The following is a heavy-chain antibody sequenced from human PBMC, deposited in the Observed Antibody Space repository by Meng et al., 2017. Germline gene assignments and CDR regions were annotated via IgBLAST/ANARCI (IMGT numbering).Heavy chain of an antibody. V-gene: IGHV4-39*07. J-gene: IGHJ4*02. CDR3: ASICGGLGIYFAY. D-gene: IGHD1-26*01. CDR2: IYYSGST. CDR1: GGSISSSSYY. Sequence: SETLSLTCTVSGGSISSSSYYWGRIRQPPGKGLEWIGSIYYSGSTYYNPSLRSRVTISVDTSKNRFSRKLGSVTAADTAVYYCASICGGLGIYFAYWGQGTLVTVSS.